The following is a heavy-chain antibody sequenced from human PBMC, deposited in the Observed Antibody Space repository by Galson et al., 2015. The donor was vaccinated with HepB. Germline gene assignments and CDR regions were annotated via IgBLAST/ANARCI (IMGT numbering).Heavy chain of an antibody. J-gene: IGHJ4*02. Sequence: SLRLSCAASGFSFSTYWMSWVRQAPGKGLEWVANIKGDGSEKLYVDSVKGRFTISRDNAENSLYLQMNSLRAEDTAVYYCARDWNDASGRAVDYWGRGTQVTVSS. V-gene: IGHV3-7*03. CDR3: ARDWNDASGRAVDY. D-gene: IGHD1-1*01. CDR2: IKGDGSEK. CDR1: GFSFSTYW.